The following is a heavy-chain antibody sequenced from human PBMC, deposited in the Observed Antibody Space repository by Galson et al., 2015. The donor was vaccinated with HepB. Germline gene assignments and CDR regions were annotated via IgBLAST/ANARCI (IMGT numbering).Heavy chain of an antibody. J-gene: IGHJ1*01. CDR3: AKAPPGWAGWAPAEYFQH. D-gene: IGHD1-26*01. CDR2: ISGSGSST. Sequence: SLRLSCAASGFTFSSYAMSWVRQAPGKGLEWVSAISGSGSSTYYADSVKGRFTISRDNSKNTLYLQMNSLRAEDTAVYYCAKAPPGWAGWAPAEYFQHWGQGTLVTVSS. CDR1: GFTFSSYA. V-gene: IGHV3-23*01.